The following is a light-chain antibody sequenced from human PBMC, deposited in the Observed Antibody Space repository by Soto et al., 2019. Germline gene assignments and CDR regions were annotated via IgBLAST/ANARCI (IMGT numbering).Light chain of an antibody. CDR2: AAS. J-gene: IGKJ2*01. Sequence: DIQMTQSPSSLSASVGDRVTITCRASQSISSYLNWYQQKPGKAPKLLIYAASSVQSGVPSRFSGSGSVTDFTLTISSLQHEDFATYDCQQSYSTPRTFGQGTKLEIK. V-gene: IGKV1-39*01. CDR1: QSISSY. CDR3: QQSYSTPRT.